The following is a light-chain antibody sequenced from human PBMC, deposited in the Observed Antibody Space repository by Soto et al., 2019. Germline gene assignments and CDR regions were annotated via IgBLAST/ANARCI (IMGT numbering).Light chain of an antibody. Sequence: QSALTQPASVSGSPGQSITISCTGTSSDVVGYNSVSWYQQHPGKAPKLIIYDVSNRPSGVSNRFSGSKSGNAASLTISGLQAEDEADYYCSSYTSSNTWVFGTGTKLTVL. J-gene: IGLJ1*01. CDR1: SSDVVGYNS. V-gene: IGLV2-14*01. CDR2: DVS. CDR3: SSYTSSNTWV.